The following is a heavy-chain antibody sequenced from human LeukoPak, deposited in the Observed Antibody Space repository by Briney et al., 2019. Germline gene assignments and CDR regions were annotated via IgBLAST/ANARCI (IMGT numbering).Heavy chain of an antibody. D-gene: IGHD3-10*01. J-gene: IGHJ5*02. CDR3: ATRRKLWFGELTTSWLFDP. Sequence: ASVKVSCKVSGYTLTELSMHWVRQAPGKGLEWMGGFDPEDGETIYAQKFQGRVTMTEDTSTDTAYMELSSLRSEDTAVYYCATRRKLWFGELTTSWLFDPWGQGTLVTVSS. CDR2: FDPEDGET. CDR1: GYTLTELS. V-gene: IGHV1-24*01.